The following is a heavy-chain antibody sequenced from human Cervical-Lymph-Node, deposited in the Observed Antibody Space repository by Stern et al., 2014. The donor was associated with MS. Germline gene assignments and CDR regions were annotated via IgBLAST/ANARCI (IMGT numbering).Heavy chain of an antibody. D-gene: IGHD6-13*01. J-gene: IGHJ4*02. Sequence: VQLVESGGGAVQSGRSLRLSCAASGFTFSNSGMHWVRQVPGKGLEWGAFIWYDGTNEYYADSVKGRFTISRDNSKNSLFLQMNSLRADDTAVYFCARDWDSSRPVYFDYWGQGTLVTVSS. CDR3: ARDWDSSRPVYFDY. CDR2: IWYDGTNE. V-gene: IGHV3-33*01. CDR1: GFTFSNSG.